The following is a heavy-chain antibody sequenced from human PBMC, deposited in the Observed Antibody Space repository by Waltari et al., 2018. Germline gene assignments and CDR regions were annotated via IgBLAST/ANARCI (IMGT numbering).Heavy chain of an antibody. D-gene: IGHD3-22*01. CDR3: ARGGWGDYDSSGYYSIDY. Sequence: QVQLVQSGAEVKKPGSSVKVSCKASGGTFSSYAISWVRQAPGQGLEWMGGIVRSFGTANTARRCQGEARITAAESTSTADMEWSSLRSEETAVYYCARGGWGDYDSSGYYSIDYWGQGTLVTVSS. J-gene: IGHJ4*02. CDR2: IVRSFGTA. V-gene: IGHV1-69*01. CDR1: GGTFSSYA.